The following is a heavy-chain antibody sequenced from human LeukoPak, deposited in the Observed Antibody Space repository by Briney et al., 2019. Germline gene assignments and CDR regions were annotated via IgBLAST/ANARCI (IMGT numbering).Heavy chain of an antibody. CDR1: GGTISSYY. V-gene: IGHV4-59*08. D-gene: IGHD6-19*01. CDR3: ARQTDSGWPSMEGGSYYFDY. Sequence: SETLSLTCSVSGGTISSYYWSWIRQPPGKGLEWIGYIYYSGSTNYNPSLKSRVTISVDTSKNQFSLNLKSVTAADTAVYYCARQTDSGWPSMEGGSYYFDYWGQGTLVTVSS. J-gene: IGHJ4*02. CDR2: IYYSGST.